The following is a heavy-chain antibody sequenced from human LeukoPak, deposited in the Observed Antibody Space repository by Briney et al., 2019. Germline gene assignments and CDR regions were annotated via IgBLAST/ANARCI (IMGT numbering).Heavy chain of an antibody. V-gene: IGHV1-24*01. Sequence: ASVKVSCKASGYSLTDLPMHGVRQAPGKGLEWMGGFDSQDGKTSYAQKFQGRVTMTEDTSTDTAYMELSSLTSEDTALYYCATYSTSWYRRDYYYYYMDVWGKGTTVTVSS. CDR1: GYSLTDLP. CDR2: FDSQDGKT. J-gene: IGHJ6*03. D-gene: IGHD6-13*01. CDR3: ATYSTSWYRRDYYYYYMDV.